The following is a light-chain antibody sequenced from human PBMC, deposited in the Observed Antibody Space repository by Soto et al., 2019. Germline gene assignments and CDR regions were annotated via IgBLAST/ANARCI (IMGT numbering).Light chain of an antibody. Sequence: QSALTQPASVSGSPGQSITISCTGTSSDVGGYNYVSWYQQHPGKAPKLTIYEVTNRPSGVSNRFSGSKSGNTASLTISGLQADGEADYYCSSYTSSTTYVFGTGTKLTVL. CDR3: SSYTSSTTYV. J-gene: IGLJ1*01. V-gene: IGLV2-14*01. CDR2: EVT. CDR1: SSDVGGYNY.